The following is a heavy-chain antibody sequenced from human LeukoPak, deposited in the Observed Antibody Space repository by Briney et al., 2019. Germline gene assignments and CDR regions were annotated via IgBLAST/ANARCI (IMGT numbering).Heavy chain of an antibody. CDR1: GGSISSHY. D-gene: IGHD2-15*01. J-gene: IGHJ4*02. CDR2: IYTTGKT. Sequence: PSETLSLTCTVSGGSISSHYWSWIRQPAGKGLEWIGRIYTTGKTNYNPSLRSRVTMSVDTSKNQFSLKLSSVTAADTAMYYCARLEYCGASSCYGDYWGRGIVVTVSS. V-gene: IGHV4-4*07. CDR3: ARLEYCGASSCYGDY.